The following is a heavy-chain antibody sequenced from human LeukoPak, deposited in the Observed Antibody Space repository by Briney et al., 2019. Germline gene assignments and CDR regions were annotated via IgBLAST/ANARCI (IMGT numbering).Heavy chain of an antibody. D-gene: IGHD2-21*02. J-gene: IGHJ4*02. V-gene: IGHV4-34*01. Sequence: PSETLSLTCAVYGGSFSGYYWTWIRQPPGKGLEWIEEINHSGGTNYNPSLKSRVTISVDTSKNQFSLKLSSVTAADTAVYYCARGHPLLDYWGQGTLVTVSS. CDR1: GGSFSGYY. CDR2: INHSGGT. CDR3: ARGHPLLDY.